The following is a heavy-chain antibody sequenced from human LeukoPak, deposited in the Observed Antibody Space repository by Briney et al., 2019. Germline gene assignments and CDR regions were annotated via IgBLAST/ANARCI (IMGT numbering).Heavy chain of an antibody. V-gene: IGHV1-2*02. CDR2: INPNSGGT. J-gene: IGHJ5*02. Sequence: ASVKVSCKASGYTFTGYYMHWVRQAPGQGLEWMGWINPNSGGTNYAQKFQGRVTMTRDTSISAAYMELSRLRSDDTAVYYCARVPSRYGDYGPWGQGTLVTVSS. CDR1: GYTFTGYY. D-gene: IGHD4-17*01. CDR3: ARVPSRYGDYGP.